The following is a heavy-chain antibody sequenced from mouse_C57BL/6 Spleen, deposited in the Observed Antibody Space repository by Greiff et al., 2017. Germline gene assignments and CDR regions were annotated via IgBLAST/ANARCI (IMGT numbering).Heavy chain of an antibody. V-gene: IGHV2-9-1*01. Sequence: VMLVESGPGLVAPSQSLSITCTVSGFSLTSYAISWVRQPPGKGLEWLGVIWTGGGTNYNSALKSRLSISKDNSKSQVFLKMNSLQTDDTARYYCARNERDDYDPWFAYWGQGTLVTVSA. D-gene: IGHD2-4*01. CDR2: IWTGGGT. CDR3: ARNERDDYDPWFAY. J-gene: IGHJ3*01. CDR1: GFSLTSYA.